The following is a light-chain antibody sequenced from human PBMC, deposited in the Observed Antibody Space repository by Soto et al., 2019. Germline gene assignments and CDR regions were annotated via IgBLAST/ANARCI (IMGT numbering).Light chain of an antibody. CDR3: QQYGNSPRYS. Sequence: EIVLTQSPGTLSLSLGERATLSCRASQSVSSNYLAWYQQKPGQAPRLLIYATSSRATGIPDRFSGSGSETDFTLTISRLEPEDFAVYYCQQYGNSPRYSFGQGTKLEIK. V-gene: IGKV3-20*01. J-gene: IGKJ2*03. CDR1: QSVSSNY. CDR2: ATS.